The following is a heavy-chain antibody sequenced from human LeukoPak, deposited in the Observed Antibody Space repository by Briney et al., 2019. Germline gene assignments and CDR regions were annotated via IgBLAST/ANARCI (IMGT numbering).Heavy chain of an antibody. J-gene: IGHJ4*02. V-gene: IGHV3-23*01. CDR3: ARGSGWSVFDY. D-gene: IGHD6-19*01. CDR2: ISGNGGST. CDR1: GFTFSKFA. Sequence: GGSLRLSCAASGFTFSKFAMSWIRQAPGKGLEWVSSISGNGGSTYYAESVKGRFTISRDNSKNTLYLQMNSLRAEDTAVYYCARGSGWSVFDYWGQGTLVTASS.